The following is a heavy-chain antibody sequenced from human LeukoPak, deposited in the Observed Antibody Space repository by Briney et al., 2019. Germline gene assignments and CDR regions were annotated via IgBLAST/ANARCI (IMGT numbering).Heavy chain of an antibody. V-gene: IGHV3-23*01. D-gene: IGHD3-22*01. Sequence: GGSLRRSCAASGFTFSSYAMSWVRQAPGKGLEWVSAISGSGGSTYYADSVKGRFTISRDNSKNTLYLQMNSLRAEDTAVYYCAKEFTSYYYDSSGYSFDYWGQGTLVTVSS. CDR1: GFTFSSYA. CDR2: ISGSGGST. J-gene: IGHJ4*02. CDR3: AKEFTSYYYDSSGYSFDY.